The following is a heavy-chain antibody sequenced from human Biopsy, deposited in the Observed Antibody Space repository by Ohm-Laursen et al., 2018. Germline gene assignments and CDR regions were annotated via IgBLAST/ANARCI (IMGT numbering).Heavy chain of an antibody. CDR2: IFYSANA. CDR1: GVSINGGRYY. Sequence: SETLSLTCPVSGVSINGGRYYWNWIRHHPGKGLEWIGSIFYSANASYNPSLKSRVTISVDTSKNQFSLKLSSVTAADTAVYYCARLGSGDYFPTFFDFWGQGALVTVSS. J-gene: IGHJ4*02. D-gene: IGHD5-12*01. CDR3: ARLGSGDYFPTFFDF. V-gene: IGHV4-31*03.